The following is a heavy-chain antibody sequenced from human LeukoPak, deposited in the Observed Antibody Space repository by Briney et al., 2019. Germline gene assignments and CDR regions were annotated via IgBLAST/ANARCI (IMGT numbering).Heavy chain of an antibody. CDR1: GFTFSSYW. V-gene: IGHV3-7*01. J-gene: IGHJ4*02. Sequence: GGSLRLSCATSGFTFSSYWMSWVRQAPGKGLEWVAIIKEDGSDKWYLDSVKGRFTISRDNAKNSLYLQMNSLRAEDTAVYYCARWFGYGDYVSGWGQGIQVTVSS. CDR2: IKEDGSDK. D-gene: IGHD4-17*01. CDR3: ARWFGYGDYVSG.